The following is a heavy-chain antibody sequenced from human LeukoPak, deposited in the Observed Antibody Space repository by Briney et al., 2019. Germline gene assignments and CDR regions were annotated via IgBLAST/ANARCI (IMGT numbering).Heavy chain of an antibody. CDR1: GFTFSNYA. CDR2: ISGSGDNT. J-gene: IGHJ2*01. Sequence: PGGSLRLSCAASGFTFSNYAMSWVRQAPGKGLEWVSAISGSGDNTYYADSVKGRFTISRDNSKNTLYLQMNSLRAEDTAVYYCAKFYDYSYTSCYAYWYFDLWGRGTLVTVSS. V-gene: IGHV3-23*01. D-gene: IGHD2-2*01. CDR3: AKFYDYSYTSCYAYWYFDL.